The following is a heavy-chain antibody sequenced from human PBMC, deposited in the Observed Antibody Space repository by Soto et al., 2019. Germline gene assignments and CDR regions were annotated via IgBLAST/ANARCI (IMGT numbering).Heavy chain of an antibody. D-gene: IGHD2-2*01. V-gene: IGHV1-8*02. CDR1: GYTFTNYD. Sequence: ASVKVSCKASGYTFTNYDINWVRQATGQGLEWMGWMNPKSGNTGYAQQFQGRVIMTRSTSISTAYMELSSLRSEDTAVYYCARDGGDIVLVPAAIPYYYYGMDVWGQGTTVTVSS. CDR3: ARDGGDIVLVPAAIPYYYYGMDV. J-gene: IGHJ6*02. CDR2: MNPKSGNT.